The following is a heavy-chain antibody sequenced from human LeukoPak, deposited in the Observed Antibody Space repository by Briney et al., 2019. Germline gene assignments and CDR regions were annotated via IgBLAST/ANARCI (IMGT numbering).Heavy chain of an antibody. V-gene: IGHV4-31*03. CDR2: IDYSGST. D-gene: IGHD4-17*01. CDR1: GGSISSGAYY. CDR3: ARDLGGGDYRMDV. Sequence: SETLSLTCTVSGGSISSGAYYWTWIRQHPGKGLEWIGHIDYSGSTYYTPSLKSRLTISVDTSKNQFSLKLSSVTAADAAVYYCARDLGGGDYRMDVWGQGTTVTVSS. J-gene: IGHJ6*02.